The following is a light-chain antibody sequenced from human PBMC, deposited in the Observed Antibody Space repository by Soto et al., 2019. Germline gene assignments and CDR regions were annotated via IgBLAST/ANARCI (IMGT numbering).Light chain of an antibody. CDR1: SSDVGGFDY. CDR2: GVS. J-gene: IGLJ1*01. V-gene: IGLV2-14*03. CDR3: SSYTTRSTYV. Sequence: QSVLTQPASVSGSPGQSITISCTGTSSDVGGFDYVSWYQHHPGKAPKLMIYGVSSRPSGVSNRFSGSKSGSTASLTISGLQAEDEADYYCSSYTTRSTYVFGTGTQLTVL.